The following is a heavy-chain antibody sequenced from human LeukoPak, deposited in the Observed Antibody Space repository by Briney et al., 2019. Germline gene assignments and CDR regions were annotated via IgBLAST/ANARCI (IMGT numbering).Heavy chain of an antibody. J-gene: IGHJ5*02. CDR1: GFTLDDYG. Sequence: GGSLRLSCVAAGFTLDDYGMHWVRQAPGKGLEWVSGISWNSATIGYPDSVKGPFTISRDNAKNSLYLQMNSLRAEDTALYCCAAGGGYSDAWGQGALVTVSS. CDR3: AAGGGYSDA. CDR2: ISWNSATI. V-gene: IGHV3-9*01. D-gene: IGHD4-11*01.